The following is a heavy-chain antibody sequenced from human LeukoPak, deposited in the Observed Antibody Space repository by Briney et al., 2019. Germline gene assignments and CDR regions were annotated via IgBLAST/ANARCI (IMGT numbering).Heavy chain of an antibody. V-gene: IGHV5-10-1*01. CDR3: TRQVYDILTSDI. CDR2: IDPSDSYT. Sequence: GESLKISCKGSGYSFTNYWNTWVRQMPGKGLEWMGRIDPSDSYTNYSPSFQGHVTMSVDKSISTAYLQWSSLRASDTAMYYCTRQVYDILTSDIWGQGTMVTVSS. D-gene: IGHD3-9*01. CDR1: GYSFTNYW. J-gene: IGHJ3*02.